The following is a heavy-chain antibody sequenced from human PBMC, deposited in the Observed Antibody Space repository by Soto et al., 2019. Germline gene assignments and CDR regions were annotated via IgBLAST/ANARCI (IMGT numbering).Heavy chain of an antibody. CDR3: ARGVGFHTVTYDY. J-gene: IGHJ4*02. V-gene: IGHV4-34*01. CDR1: GGSFSGYY. CDR2: INHSGST. Sequence: SETLSLTCAVYGGSFSGYYWSWIRQPPGKGLEWIGEINHSGSTNYNPSLKSRVTISVDTSKNQFSLKLSSVTAADTAVYYCARGVGFHTVTYDYWGQGTLVTVS. D-gene: IGHD4-17*01.